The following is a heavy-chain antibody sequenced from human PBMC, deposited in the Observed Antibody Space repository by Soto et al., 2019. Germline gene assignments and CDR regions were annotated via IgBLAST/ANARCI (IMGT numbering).Heavy chain of an antibody. V-gene: IGHV1-69*13. CDR1: GGTFSSYA. J-gene: IGHJ4*02. Sequence: VKVSCKASGGTFSSYAISWVRQAPGQGLEWMGGIIPIFGTANYAQKFQGRVTITADESTSTAYMELSSLRSEDTAVYYCARVDYYYGSGSYPYYFDYWGQGTLVTVYS. CDR2: IIPIFGTA. CDR3: ARVDYYYGSGSYPYYFDY. D-gene: IGHD3-10*01.